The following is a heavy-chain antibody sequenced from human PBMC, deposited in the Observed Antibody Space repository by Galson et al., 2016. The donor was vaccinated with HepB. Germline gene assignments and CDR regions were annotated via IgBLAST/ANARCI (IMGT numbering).Heavy chain of an antibody. CDR2: TDGSGGST. CDR1: GFTFSTYT. J-gene: IGHJ4*02. D-gene: IGHD3-16*01. Sequence: SLRLSCAGSGFTFSTYTMSWVRQAPGKGLEWVSGTDGSGGSTYYADSVKGRFTISRDNSKNTMYLEMNRLRVGDTAVYYCARWGYGKMTDYWGRGTLVTVSS. V-gene: IGHV3-23*01. CDR3: ARWGYGKMTDY.